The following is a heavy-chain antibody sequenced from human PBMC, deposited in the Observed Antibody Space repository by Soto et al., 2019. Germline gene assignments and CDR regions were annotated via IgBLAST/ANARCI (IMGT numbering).Heavy chain of an antibody. CDR3: AKDRSYCSGGSCYPNWFDP. D-gene: IGHD2-15*01. J-gene: IGHJ5*02. Sequence: GGSLRLSCAASGFTFSSYAMSWVRQAPGKGLEWVSAISGSGGSTYYADSVKGRFTISRDNSKNTLYLQMNSLRAEDTAVYYCAKDRSYCSGGSCYPNWFDPWGQGALVTVSS. CDR2: ISGSGGST. V-gene: IGHV3-23*01. CDR1: GFTFSSYA.